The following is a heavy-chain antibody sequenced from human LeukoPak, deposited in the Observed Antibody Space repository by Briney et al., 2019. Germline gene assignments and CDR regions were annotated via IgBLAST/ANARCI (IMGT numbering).Heavy chain of an antibody. CDR1: GFTFSSYA. CDR3: ARDEYKADAY. CDR2: IFSGGST. J-gene: IGHJ4*02. V-gene: IGHV3-23*01. D-gene: IGHD2/OR15-2a*01. Sequence: GGSLRLSCAASGFTFSSYAMSWVRQAPGKGLEWVSAIFSGGSTFYADSVTGRFTISRDNSKNTVYLEMNSLRAEDTAVYYCARDEYKADAYWGQGTLVTVSS.